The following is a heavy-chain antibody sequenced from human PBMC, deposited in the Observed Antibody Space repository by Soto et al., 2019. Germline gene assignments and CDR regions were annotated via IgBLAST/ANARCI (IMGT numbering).Heavy chain of an antibody. D-gene: IGHD3-22*01. CDR3: ARADYYDSSGCYYDC. Sequence: QVQLVQSGAEVKKPGASVKVSCKESGYSFTNHYIHWVRQAPGQGLEWMGIINPSGGSTNYLQKFRGRITMTRDTSTSPVYMGLSSLRSEDTAVYFCARADYYDSSGCYYDCWGQGTLVTVSS. CDR1: GYSFTNHY. J-gene: IGHJ4*02. CDR2: INPSGGST. V-gene: IGHV1-46*01.